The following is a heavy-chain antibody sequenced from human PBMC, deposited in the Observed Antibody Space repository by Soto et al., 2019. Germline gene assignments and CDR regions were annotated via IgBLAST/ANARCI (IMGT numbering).Heavy chain of an antibody. CDR1: GFAFGSYW. CDR2: ISQDGAIA. V-gene: IGHV3-74*01. Sequence: VQLVESGGGLVQPGGSLRLSCAASGFAFGSYWMHWVRQAPGKGLVWVSRISQDGAIATQADSVKGRFTISRDNAKNQLFLKKNRPRGDGQGVYYCLRDQRHWNEFADQWGQGTLVTVSS. CDR3: LRDQRHWNEFADQ. J-gene: IGHJ4*02. D-gene: IGHD1-1*01.